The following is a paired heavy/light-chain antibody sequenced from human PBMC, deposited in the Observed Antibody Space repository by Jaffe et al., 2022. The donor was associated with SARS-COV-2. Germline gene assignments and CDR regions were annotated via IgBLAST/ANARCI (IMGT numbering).Light chain of an antibody. CDR2: VNN. CDR1: NSNVGGNT. V-gene: IGLV1-44*01. CDR3: AAWDASLKAYV. Sequence: QSVLTQPPSESGTPGQRVTISCSGSNSNVGGNTVNWYQQLPGTAPKLLIYVNNQRPSGVPDRFSGSKSGTSASLAISGLQSEDEADYYCAAWDASLKAYVFGTGTKVTVL. J-gene: IGLJ1*01.
Heavy chain of an antibody. Sequence: QLRESGPGLVKPSQTLSLTCIVSGDSLNSKDYYWGWIRQPPGGGLEWIGNVFWRGSTNYNPSLGGRVTISVDTSKNQFSLKVTSVTAADTAIYYCARRVQVGRTSASDWFDPWGQGTLVTVSS. CDR2: VFWRGST. V-gene: IGHV4-39*01. CDR1: GDSLNSKDYY. CDR3: ARRVQVGRTSASDWFDP. D-gene: IGHD1-1*01. J-gene: IGHJ5*02.